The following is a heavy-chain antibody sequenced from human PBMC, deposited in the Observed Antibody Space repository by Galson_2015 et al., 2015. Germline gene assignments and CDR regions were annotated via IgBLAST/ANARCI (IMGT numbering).Heavy chain of an antibody. D-gene: IGHD1-26*01. J-gene: IGHJ4*02. CDR2: ISYDGSNK. Sequence: SLRLSCAASGVTFSSYGMHWVRQAPGKGVEWVAVISYDGSNKYYADSVKGRFTISRDNSKNTLYLQMNSLRAEDTAVYYCAKDGRWLLQEELRGWTDYYFDYWGQGTLVTVSS. CDR3: AKDGRWLLQEELRGWTDYYFDY. CDR1: GVTFSSYG. V-gene: IGHV3-30*18.